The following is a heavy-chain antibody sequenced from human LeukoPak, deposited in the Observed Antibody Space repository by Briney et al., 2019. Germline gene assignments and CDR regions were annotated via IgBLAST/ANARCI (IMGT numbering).Heavy chain of an antibody. CDR2: ISGSGDNT. CDR1: GFTFSSYT. D-gene: IGHD3-22*01. J-gene: IGHJ4*02. V-gene: IGHV3-23*01. Sequence: HPGGSLRLSCAVSGFTFSSYTMNWVRQAPGKGLEWVSGISGSGDNTYYADSVKGRFTISRDNSKNTLYVQVNSLGTEDTAAYYCAKGSYYDSSGSFYFDYWGQGTLATVSS. CDR3: AKGSYYDSSGSFYFDY.